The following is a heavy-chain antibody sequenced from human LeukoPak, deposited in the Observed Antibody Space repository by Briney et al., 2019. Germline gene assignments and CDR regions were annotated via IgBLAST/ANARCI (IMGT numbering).Heavy chain of an antibody. V-gene: IGHV1-18*01. D-gene: IGHD3-10*01. CDR2: ISAYNGNT. J-gene: IGHJ4*02. CDR1: GYTFTSYG. CDR3: ARGVAGFGELLSRLDY. Sequence: ASVKVSCKASGYTFTSYGISWVRQAPGQGLEWMGWISAYNGNTNYAQKLQGRVTMTTDTSTSTAYMELRSLRSDDTAVYYCARGVAGFGELLSRLDYWGQGTLVTVSS.